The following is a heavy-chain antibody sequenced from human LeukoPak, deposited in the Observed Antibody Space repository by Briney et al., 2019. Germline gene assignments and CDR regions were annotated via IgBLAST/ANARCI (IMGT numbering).Heavy chain of an antibody. CDR2: INPNSGGT. Sequence: GASVKVSCKASGYTFTGYYIHWVRQAPGQGLEWMGWINPNSGGTNYAQKLQGRVTMTRDTSISTAYMELNRLRSDDTAVYYCARDFDSGGNSEAPGRDWGQGTLVTVSS. CDR3: ARDFDSGGNSEAPGRD. J-gene: IGHJ4*02. V-gene: IGHV1-2*02. D-gene: IGHD4-23*01. CDR1: GYTFTGYY.